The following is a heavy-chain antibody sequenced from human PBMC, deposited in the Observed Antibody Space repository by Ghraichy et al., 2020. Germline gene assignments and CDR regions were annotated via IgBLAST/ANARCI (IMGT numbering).Heavy chain of an antibody. Sequence: GGSLRLSCAASGFTFSSYSMNWVRQAPGKGLEWVSYISSSSSTIYYADSVKGRFTISRDNAKNSLYLQMNSLRDEDTAVYYCARDQLYSSSWYTLKTHLGRFDPWGQGTLVTVSS. CDR3: ARDQLYSSSWYTLKTHLGRFDP. J-gene: IGHJ5*02. CDR2: ISSSSSTI. V-gene: IGHV3-48*02. CDR1: GFTFSSYS. D-gene: IGHD6-13*01.